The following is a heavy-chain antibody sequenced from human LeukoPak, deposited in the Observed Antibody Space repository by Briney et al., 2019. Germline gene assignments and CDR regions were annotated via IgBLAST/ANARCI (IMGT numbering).Heavy chain of an antibody. CDR3: ARVAGPYYYYYYMDV. D-gene: IGHD2-21*01. CDR2: IIPIFGTA. CDR1: GGTFSSYT. V-gene: IGHV1-69*01. J-gene: IGHJ6*03. Sequence: SVKVSCKASGGTFSSYTISWVRQAPGQGLEWMGGIIPIFGTANYAQKFQGRVTITADESTSTAYMELSSLRSEDTAVYYCARVAGPYYYYYYMDVWGKGTTVTVSS.